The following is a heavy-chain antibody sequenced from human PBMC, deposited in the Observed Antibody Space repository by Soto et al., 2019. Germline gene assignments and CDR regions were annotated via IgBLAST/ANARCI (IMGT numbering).Heavy chain of an antibody. CDR2: ISGSGGST. D-gene: IGHD4-17*01. J-gene: IGHJ3*02. CDR1: GFTFSSYA. V-gene: IGHV3-23*01. Sequence: EVQLLESGGGLVQPGGSLRLSCAASGFTFSSYAMSWVRQAPGKGLEWVSAISGSGGSTYYADSVKGRFTLSRDNSKNTLYLQMNRLRAEDTAVYYCARGGGYGDYAAFDIWGQGTMVTVSS. CDR3: ARGGGYGDYAAFDI.